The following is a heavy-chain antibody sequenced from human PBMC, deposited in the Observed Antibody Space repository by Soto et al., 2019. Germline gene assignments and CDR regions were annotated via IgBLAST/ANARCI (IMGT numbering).Heavy chain of an antibody. CDR3: ARKWFFDY. J-gene: IGHJ4*02. CDR1: GGSFSGYY. Sequence: PSETLSLTCAVYGGSFSGYYWSWIRQPPGKGLEWIGEINHSGSTNYNPSLKSRVTISVDTSKNQFSLKLSSVTAADTAVYYCARKWFFDYWGRGTLVTVSS. V-gene: IGHV4-34*01. D-gene: IGHD2-8*01. CDR2: INHSGST.